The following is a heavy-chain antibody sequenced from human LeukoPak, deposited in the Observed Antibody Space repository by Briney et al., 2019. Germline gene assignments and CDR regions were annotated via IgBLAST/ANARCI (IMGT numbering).Heavy chain of an antibody. D-gene: IGHD2-15*01. CDR3: ARHRPIDIVVVVAARIQTSFDY. Sequence: SETLSLTCTVPGGSISSSSYYWGWIRQPPGKGLEWIGSIYYSGSTYYNPSLKSRVTISVDTSKNQFSLKLSSVTAADTAVYYCARHRPIDIVVVVAARIQTSFDYWGQGTLVTVSS. CDR2: IYYSGST. V-gene: IGHV4-39*01. CDR1: GGSISSSSYY. J-gene: IGHJ4*02.